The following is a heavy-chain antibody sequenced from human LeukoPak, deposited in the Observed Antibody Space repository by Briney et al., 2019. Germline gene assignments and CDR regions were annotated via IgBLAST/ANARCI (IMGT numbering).Heavy chain of an antibody. CDR3: ARDEAAANYYYYYYMDV. V-gene: IGHV3-21*01. J-gene: IGHJ6*03. CDR1: GFTFSTYS. D-gene: IGHD2-2*01. Sequence: GGSLRLSCAASGFTFSTYSMNWVRQAPGKGLEWVSAITSSSSHIFYADSVKGRFTISRDNSKNTLYLQMNSLRAEDTAVYYCARDEAAANYYYYYYMDVWGKGTTVTVSS. CDR2: ITSSSSHI.